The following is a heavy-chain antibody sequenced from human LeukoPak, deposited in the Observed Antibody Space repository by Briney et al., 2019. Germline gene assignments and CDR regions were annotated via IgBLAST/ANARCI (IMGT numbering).Heavy chain of an antibody. CDR1: GFTFSSYG. J-gene: IGHJ6*03. D-gene: IGHD6-19*01. CDR2: IRYDGSNK. V-gene: IGHV3-30*02. CDR3: AKDQQWLVRFGLPTMGV. Sequence: GGSLRLSCAASGFTFSSYGMHWVRQAPGKGLEWVAFIRYDGSNKYYADSVKGRFTISRDNSKNTLYLQMNSLRAEDTAVYYCAKDQQWLVRFGLPTMGVWGKGTTVTVSS.